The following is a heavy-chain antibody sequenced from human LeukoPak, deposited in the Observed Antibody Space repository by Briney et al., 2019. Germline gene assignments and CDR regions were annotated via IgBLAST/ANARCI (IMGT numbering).Heavy chain of an antibody. V-gene: IGHV1-18*01. CDR2: ISAYNGNT. D-gene: IGHD1-26*01. J-gene: IGHJ4*02. CDR1: GYTFTSYG. CDR3: ARAPFEWELLVMIDY. Sequence: GASVKVSCKASGYTFTSYGISWVRQAPGQGLEWMGWISAYNGNTNYAQKLQGRVTMTTDTSTSTAYMELRSLRSDDTAVYYCARAPFEWELLVMIDYWGQGTLVTVSS.